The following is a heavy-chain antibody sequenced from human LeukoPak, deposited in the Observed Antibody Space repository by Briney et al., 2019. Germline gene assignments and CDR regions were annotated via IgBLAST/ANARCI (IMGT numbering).Heavy chain of an antibody. D-gene: IGHD6-6*01. CDR2: IYPGDSDT. CDR1: GYIFTNYW. CDR3: ARFGGGSSRFTDY. J-gene: IGHJ4*02. V-gene: IGHV5-51*03. Sequence: GESLKISCKASGYIFTNYWIAWVRQMPGKGLECMGIIYPGDSDTRHSPSFQGQATISADKSITTAYLQWSSLEASDTAIYYCARFGGGSSRFTDYWGQGTLVTVSS.